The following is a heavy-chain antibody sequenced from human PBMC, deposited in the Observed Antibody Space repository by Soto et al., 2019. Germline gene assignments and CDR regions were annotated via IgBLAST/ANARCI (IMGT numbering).Heavy chain of an antibody. D-gene: IGHD7-27*01. J-gene: IGHJ4*02. V-gene: IGHV4-39*07. CDR3: TRGPSGDKVDY. Sequence: SETLSLTCSVSGGSISSRSYYWGWVRQPPGKGLEWIGSISHSGTTYYHPSLKSRVAISLDTSKNQFSLKLNSVIAADTAVYYCTRGPSGDKVDYWGQGTLVTVSS. CDR1: GGSISSRSYY. CDR2: ISHSGTT.